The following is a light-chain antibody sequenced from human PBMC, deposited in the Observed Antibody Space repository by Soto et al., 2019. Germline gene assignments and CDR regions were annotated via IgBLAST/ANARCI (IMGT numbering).Light chain of an antibody. V-gene: IGKV3-11*01. CDR2: DVF. J-gene: IGKJ4*01. Sequence: EVVLTQSPATLSLSPGERATLSCRASQSVASHLLWYQQKPGQAPRLLIYDVFTRATGIPARFSATGSGTDFTLTISRLEPEDFVVYYCQQRDSWPPTFGGGTKVEIK. CDR1: QSVASH. CDR3: QQRDSWPPT.